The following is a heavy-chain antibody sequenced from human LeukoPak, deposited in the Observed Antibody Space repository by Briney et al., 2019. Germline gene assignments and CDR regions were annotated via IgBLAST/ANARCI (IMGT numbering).Heavy chain of an antibody. CDR2: IDQSGGYI. CDR1: GLTFSNYA. CDR3: AKDYRGSGEVGETGPLDY. J-gene: IGHJ4*02. D-gene: IGHD1-14*01. Sequence: GGSLRLSCTASGLTFSNYAMSWVRQAPARGLEWVAGIDQSGGYIHYADSVKGRFTISRDNSKNTLHLQMSSLRAEDTAVYYCAKDYRGSGEVGETGPLDYWGQGTLVTVSS. V-gene: IGHV3-23*01.